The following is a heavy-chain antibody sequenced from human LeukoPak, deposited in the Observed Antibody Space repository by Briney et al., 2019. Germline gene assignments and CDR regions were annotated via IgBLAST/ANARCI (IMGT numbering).Heavy chain of an antibody. V-gene: IGHV1-69*13. CDR1: GGTFSSYA. J-gene: IGHJ6*02. CDR2: IIPIFGTA. D-gene: IGHD6-19*01. CDR3: AREWGSSGWYGHGMDV. Sequence: SVKVSCKASGGTFSSYAISWVRQAPGQGLEWMGGIIPIFGTANYAQKFQGRVTITADESTSTAYMELSSLRSEDTAVYYCAREWGSSGWYGHGMDVRGQGTTVTVSS.